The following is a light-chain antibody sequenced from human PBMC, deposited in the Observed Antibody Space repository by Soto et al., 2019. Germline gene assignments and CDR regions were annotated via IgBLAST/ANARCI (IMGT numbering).Light chain of an antibody. J-gene: IGKJ1*01. Sequence: DIQMTQSPSTLSASVGDRVTTTCRASQSINTWLAWYQQSPGKVPKLLIYDASTLASGVPARFSGSGSGTEFTLTISSLQPDDFATYYCHSGTFGQGTKVEIK. CDR3: HSGT. V-gene: IGKV1-5*01. CDR2: DAS. CDR1: QSINTW.